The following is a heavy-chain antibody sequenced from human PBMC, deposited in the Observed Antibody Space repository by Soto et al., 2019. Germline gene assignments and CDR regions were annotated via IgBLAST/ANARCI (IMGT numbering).Heavy chain of an antibody. CDR1: GFNFSDYG. CDR3: AALAYSYGSESLFDY. CDR2: ISYDGSNK. J-gene: IGHJ4*02. Sequence: HPGGSLRLSCAASGFNFSDYGLHWVRQAPGKGLEWVAVISYDGSNKYYADSVKGRFTISRDNSKNTLYLQMNSLRAEDTAVYYCAALAYSYGSESLFDYWGQGTLVTVSS. D-gene: IGHD5-18*01. V-gene: IGHV3-30*03.